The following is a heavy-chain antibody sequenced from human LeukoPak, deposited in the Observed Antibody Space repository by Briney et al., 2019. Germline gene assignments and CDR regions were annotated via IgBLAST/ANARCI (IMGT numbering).Heavy chain of an antibody. CDR1: GFTFSSYA. V-gene: IGHV3-23*01. CDR3: AKDRHILTGYYWEYFQH. J-gene: IGHJ1*01. CDR2: ISGSGGST. Sequence: GGSLRLSCAASGFTFSSYAMSWVRQAPGKGLKWVSAISGSGGSTYYADSVKGRFTISRDNSKNTLYLQMNSLRAEDTAVYYCAKDRHILTGYYWEYFQHWGRGTLVTVSS. D-gene: IGHD3-9*01.